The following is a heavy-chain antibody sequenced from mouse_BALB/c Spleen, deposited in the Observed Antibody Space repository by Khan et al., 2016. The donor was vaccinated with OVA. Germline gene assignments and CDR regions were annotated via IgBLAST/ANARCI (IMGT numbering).Heavy chain of an antibody. CDR3: VRWATWYFDV. J-gene: IGHJ1*01. CDR2: IYPGGYFT. V-gene: IGHV1-63*02. D-gene: IGHD3-1*01. CDR1: GYTFTNYW. Sequence: QVQLQQSGGEVVRPGTSLKISCKASGYTFTNYWLGWVKQRPGHGLEWIGDIYPGGYFTNYNEKFKGKATLTVDTSSTTANMQLSRLTSEASAVYFCVRWATWYFDVWGAGTTVTVSS.